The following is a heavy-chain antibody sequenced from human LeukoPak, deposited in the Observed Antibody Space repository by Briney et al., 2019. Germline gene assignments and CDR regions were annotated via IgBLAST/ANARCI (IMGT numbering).Heavy chain of an antibody. CDR3: ARVLTGYYLGDYSDY. J-gene: IGHJ4*02. CDR1: GFTFSSYG. CDR2: IRYDGSNK. Sequence: GGSLRLSCAASGFTFSSYGMHWVRQAPGKGLEWVAFIRYDGSNKYYADSVKGRFTISRDNAKNSLYLQMNSLRVEDTALYYCARVLTGYYLGDYSDYWGQGTLVTVSS. D-gene: IGHD3-9*01. V-gene: IGHV3-30*02.